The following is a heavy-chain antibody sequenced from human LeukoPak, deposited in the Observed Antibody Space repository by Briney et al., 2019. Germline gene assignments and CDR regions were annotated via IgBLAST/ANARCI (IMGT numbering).Heavy chain of an antibody. CDR2: IYSGGST. V-gene: IGHV3-53*01. CDR1: GFTVSSNY. D-gene: IGHD6-6*01. CDR3: AREYSSSTGKASDY. J-gene: IGHJ4*02. Sequence: GGSLRLSCAASGFTVSSNYMSWVRQAPGKGLEWVSVIYSGGSTYYADSVKGRFTISRDNAKNSLYLQMNSLRAEDTAVYYCAREYSSSTGKASDYWGQGTLVTVSS.